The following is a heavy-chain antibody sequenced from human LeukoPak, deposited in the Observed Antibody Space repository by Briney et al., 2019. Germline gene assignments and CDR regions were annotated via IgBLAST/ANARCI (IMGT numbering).Heavy chain of an antibody. CDR1: GGSFSGYY. CDR3: ARDGWLRPKDY. J-gene: IGHJ4*02. Sequence: SETLSLTCAVYGGSFSGYYWSWLRQPPGKGLEWIGEINHSGSTNYNPSLKSRVIISVDTSKNQFSLKLSSVTAADTAVYYCARDGWLRPKDYWGQGTLVTVSS. D-gene: IGHD5-12*01. CDR2: INHSGST. V-gene: IGHV4-34*01.